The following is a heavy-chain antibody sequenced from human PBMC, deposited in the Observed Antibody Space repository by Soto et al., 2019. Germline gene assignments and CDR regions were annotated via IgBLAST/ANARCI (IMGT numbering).Heavy chain of an antibody. CDR1: GGSISGIGYY. J-gene: IGHJ4*02. V-gene: IGHV4-39*02. Sequence: SETLSLTCSVSGGSISGIGYYWGWIRQPPGKGLEWIGAISYTGNTDYNPSPKSRVTISVDTSKNHFSLKLSSVTAADTATYYCARRNGSSGWYSTIDFWGQGTLVTVSS. D-gene: IGHD6-19*01. CDR2: ISYTGNT. CDR3: ARRNGSSGWYSTIDF.